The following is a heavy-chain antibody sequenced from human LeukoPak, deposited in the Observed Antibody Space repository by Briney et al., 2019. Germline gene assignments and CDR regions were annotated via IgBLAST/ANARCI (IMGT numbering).Heavy chain of an antibody. V-gene: IGHV1-2*06. J-gene: IGHJ5*02. CDR3: AGGSGSSWSDNWFDP. CDR2: INPNNGGT. D-gene: IGHD6-13*01. CDR1: GYTFTGYY. Sequence: ASVKVSSKASGYTFTGYYMHWVRQAPGQGLEWMGRINPNNGGTSYAQKFQGRVTMTRDTSISTAYMELSSLRSDDTAVYYCAGGSGSSWSDNWFDPWGQGTLVTVSS.